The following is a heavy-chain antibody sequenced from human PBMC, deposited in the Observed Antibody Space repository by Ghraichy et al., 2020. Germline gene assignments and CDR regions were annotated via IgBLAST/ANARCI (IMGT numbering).Heavy chain of an antibody. CDR3: ARDRYYDFWSGPISPDYYYYYGKDV. D-gene: IGHD3-3*01. CDR2: ISGDGGST. Sequence: GESLNISCAASGFTFDDYAMHWVRQAPGKGLEWVSLISGDGGSTYYTDSVKGRFTISRDNSKNSLYLQMNSLRTEDTALYYCARDRYYDFWSGPISPDYYYYYGKDVWGQGNTVTVSS. J-gene: IGHJ6*02. CDR1: GFTFDDYA. V-gene: IGHV3-43*02.